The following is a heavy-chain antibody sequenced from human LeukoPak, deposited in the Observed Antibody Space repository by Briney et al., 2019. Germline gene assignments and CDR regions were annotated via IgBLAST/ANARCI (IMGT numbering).Heavy chain of an antibody. CDR2: IIPILGIA. J-gene: IGHJ6*02. Sequence: ASVKVSCKASGDTFSSYAISWVRQAPGQGLEWMGRIIPILGIANYAQKFQGRVTITADKSTSTASMELSSLRSEDTAVYYCARDRSGYDSYYYYGMDVWGQGTTVTVSS. D-gene: IGHD5-12*01. CDR3: ARDRSGYDSYYYYGMDV. V-gene: IGHV1-69*04. CDR1: GDTFSSYA.